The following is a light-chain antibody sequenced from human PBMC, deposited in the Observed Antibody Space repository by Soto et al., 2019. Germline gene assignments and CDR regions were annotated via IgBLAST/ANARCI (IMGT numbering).Light chain of an antibody. J-gene: IGKJ2*01. Sequence: DIQMTQSPSSLSAFVGDRVTVTCRASQSISSHLNWYQQKPGKAPKLLIHAASSLRSGVPSRFSGSGSGTDFTLTISSLQPEDFATYYCQQSYSTPYTFGQGTKLEIK. V-gene: IGKV1-39*01. CDR1: QSISSH. CDR2: AAS. CDR3: QQSYSTPYT.